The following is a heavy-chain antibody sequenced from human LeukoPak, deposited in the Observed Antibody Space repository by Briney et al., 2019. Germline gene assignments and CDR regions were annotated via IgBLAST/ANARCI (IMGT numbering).Heavy chain of an antibody. CDR1: GYTFTSYG. V-gene: IGHV1-18*01. J-gene: IGHJ3*02. D-gene: IGHD3-10*01. CDR3: ASYYYGSGSYFGYAFDI. Sequence: ASVKVSCKASGYTFTSYGISWVRQAPGQGLEWMGWISAYNGNTNYAQKLQGRVTMTTDTSTSKAYMELRKLRSDDTAVYYCASYYYGSGSYFGYAFDIWGQGTMVTVSS. CDR2: ISAYNGNT.